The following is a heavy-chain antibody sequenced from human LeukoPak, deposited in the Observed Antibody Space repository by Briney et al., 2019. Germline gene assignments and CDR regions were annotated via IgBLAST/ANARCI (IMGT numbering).Heavy chain of an antibody. CDR1: GFTFGSYS. CDR3: ASAPAYESSGYYPWYFDY. Sequence: GGSLRLSCAASGFTFGSYSMNWVRQAPGKGLEWVSSITTSSRYIYYADSVKGRFTISRDNAKNSLYLQMNSLRGDDTAVYYCASAPAYESSGYYPWYFDYWGQGTLVTVSS. D-gene: IGHD3-22*01. J-gene: IGHJ4*02. CDR2: ITTSSRYI. V-gene: IGHV3-21*01.